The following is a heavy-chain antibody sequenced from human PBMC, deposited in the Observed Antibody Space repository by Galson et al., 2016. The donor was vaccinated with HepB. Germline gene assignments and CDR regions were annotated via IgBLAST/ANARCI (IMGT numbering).Heavy chain of an antibody. CDR3: ARDRHCITTSCQGL. CDR1: GFSVSNNY. V-gene: IGHV3-53*01. J-gene: IGHJ4*02. CDR2: IYSGGST. Sequence: SLRLSCAASGFSVSNNYMTWVRQAPGKGLEWVSLIYSGGSTYYADSVKGRFTISRDSSKNTLYLQMNSLRAEDTVVYYCARDRHCITTSCQGLWGPGTLVTVSS. D-gene: IGHD2-2*01.